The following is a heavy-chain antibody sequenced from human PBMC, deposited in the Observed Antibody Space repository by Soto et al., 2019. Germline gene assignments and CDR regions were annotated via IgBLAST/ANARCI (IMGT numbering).Heavy chain of an antibody. CDR2: ISSTTNYI. CDR1: GFTFTRYS. Sequence: PGGSLRLSCAASGFTFTRYSMNWVRQAPGKGLEWVSSISSTTNYIYYGDSMKGRFTIPRENAKNSLYLEMNSLRAEDTSVYYCARESEDLTSNFDYWGQGTLVTVSS. J-gene: IGHJ4*02. CDR3: ARESEDLTSNFDY. V-gene: IGHV3-21*06.